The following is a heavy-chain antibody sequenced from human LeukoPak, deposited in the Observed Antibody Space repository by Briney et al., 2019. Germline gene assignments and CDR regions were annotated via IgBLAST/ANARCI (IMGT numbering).Heavy chain of an antibody. Sequence: PGGSLRLSCAASGFTFSSYGMHWVRQASGKGLEWVAVISYDGSNKYYADSVKGRFTISRDNSKNTLYLQMNSLRAEDTAVYYCAKGFRDYDILTGYIWVDYWGQGTLVTVSS. V-gene: IGHV3-30*18. D-gene: IGHD3-9*01. J-gene: IGHJ4*02. CDR1: GFTFSSYG. CDR3: AKGFRDYDILTGYIWVDY. CDR2: ISYDGSNK.